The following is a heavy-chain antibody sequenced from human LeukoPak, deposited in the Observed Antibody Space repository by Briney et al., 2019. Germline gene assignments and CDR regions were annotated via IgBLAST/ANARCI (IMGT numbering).Heavy chain of an antibody. V-gene: IGHV4-30-2*05. CDR1: GGSISSGGYS. Sequence: SETLSLTCAVSGGSISSGGYSWSWIRQPPGTGLEWIGYIYHSGSTYYNPSLKSRVTISVDTSKNQFSLKLSSVTAADTAVYYCARFVAYYDILTGYSGYYYGMDVWGQGTTVTVSS. CDR3: ARFVAYYDILTGYSGYYYGMDV. CDR2: IYHSGST. D-gene: IGHD3-9*01. J-gene: IGHJ6*02.